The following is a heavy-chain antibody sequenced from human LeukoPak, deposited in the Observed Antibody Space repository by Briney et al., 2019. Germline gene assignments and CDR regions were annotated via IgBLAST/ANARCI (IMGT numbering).Heavy chain of an antibody. CDR3: AREIYSSGWEYHFDY. J-gene: IGHJ4*02. V-gene: IGHV1-18*01. Sequence: GASVKVSCKASGYTFTRYGISWVRQAPGQGLEWMGWISAYNGNTNYAQKVQGRVTMTTDTSTNTAYLELRSLRYDDTAVYYCAREIYSSGWEYHFDYWGQGTLVTVSS. CDR1: GYTFTRYG. D-gene: IGHD6-19*01. CDR2: ISAYNGNT.